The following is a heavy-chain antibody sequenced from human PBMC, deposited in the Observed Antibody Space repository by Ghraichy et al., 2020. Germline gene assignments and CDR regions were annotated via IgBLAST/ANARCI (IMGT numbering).Heavy chain of an antibody. CDR2: LLHNAKT. Sequence: SQTLSLTCTVSGDSIIDYYWSWIRQPPGKGLEWVASLLHNAKTQYSPSLLSRATVSLDTSYNHFSLDLRSVTAADTAVYYCAAVSPNRMSGHLGGFNIWGQGTVVNVVS. V-gene: IGHV4-59*08. J-gene: IGHJ3*02. CDR1: GDSIIDYY. CDR3: AAVSPNRMSGHLGGFNI. D-gene: IGHD4-23*01.